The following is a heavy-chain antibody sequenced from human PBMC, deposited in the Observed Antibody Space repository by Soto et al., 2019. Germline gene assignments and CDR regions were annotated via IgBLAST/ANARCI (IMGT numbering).Heavy chain of an antibody. CDR2: MNPNSGNT. CDR3: GRGRSGQIVVFY. Sequence: GASVKVSCKASGYTFTSYDINWVRQATGQGLEWMGWMNPNSGNTGYAQKFQGRVTITRNTSISTAYMELSSLRSEDTAVYYCGRGRSGQIVVFYWGQGXPVTVSS. J-gene: IGHJ4*02. D-gene: IGHD1-26*01. V-gene: IGHV1-8*01. CDR1: GYTFTSYD.